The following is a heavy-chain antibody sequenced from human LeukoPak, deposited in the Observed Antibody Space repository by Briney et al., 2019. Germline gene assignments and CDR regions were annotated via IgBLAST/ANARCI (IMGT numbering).Heavy chain of an antibody. CDR2: ISGSGGST. CDR3: AEESSSWIYYYYYGMDV. D-gene: IGHD6-13*01. V-gene: IGHV3-23*01. CDR1: GFTFSSYA. Sequence: GSLRLSCAASGFTFSSYAMSWVRQAPGKGLEWVSAISGSGGSTYYADSVKGRFTISRDNSKNTLYLQMNSLRAEDTAVYYCAEESSSWIYYYYYGMDVWGQGTTVTVSS. J-gene: IGHJ6*02.